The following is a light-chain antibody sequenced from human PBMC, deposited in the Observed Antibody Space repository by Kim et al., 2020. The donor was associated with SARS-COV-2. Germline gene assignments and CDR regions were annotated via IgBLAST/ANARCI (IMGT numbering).Light chain of an antibody. CDR1: ALQKEY. J-gene: IGLJ3*02. CDR2: KDS. CDR3: QSADSRGTYEV. V-gene: IGLV3-25*03. Sequence: PGQTARIHCTGDALQKEYAYWYQQRPGQAPVLVIYKDSERHSGIAERFSGSSSGRTGTLTISGVQAEDEADDYSQSADSRGTYEVFGGGTQLTVL.